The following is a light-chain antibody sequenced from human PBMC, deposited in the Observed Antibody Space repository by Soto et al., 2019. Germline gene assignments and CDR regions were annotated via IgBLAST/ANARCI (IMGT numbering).Light chain of an antibody. J-gene: IGKJ4*01. Sequence: ILMTQSPATLSVSPGERATLSCRASQSVITHVAWYQQRPGQPPRLLIHGAFTRATGIPARFSGSGSGTEFTLTISTLQSEDFAVYYCQRYNNWPPTFGGGTKV. V-gene: IGKV3-15*01. CDR1: QSVITH. CDR2: GAF. CDR3: QRYNNWPPT.